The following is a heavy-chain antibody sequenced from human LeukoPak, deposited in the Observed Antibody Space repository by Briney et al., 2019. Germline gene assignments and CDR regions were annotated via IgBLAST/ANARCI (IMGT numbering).Heavy chain of an antibody. CDR3: ARDHLCGGACSSDYDAFDV. J-gene: IGHJ3*01. D-gene: IGHD2-21*02. CDR1: GGSISSSHYY. V-gene: IGHV4-39*07. CDR2: ISYSGST. Sequence: SETLSLTCTVSGGSISSSHYYWGWIRQPPGKGLEWIGSISYSGSTYYIPSLKSRVTISLDTSKSQFSLKLTSVTAADTAVYYCARDHLCGGACSSDYDAFDVWGQGTVVTVSS.